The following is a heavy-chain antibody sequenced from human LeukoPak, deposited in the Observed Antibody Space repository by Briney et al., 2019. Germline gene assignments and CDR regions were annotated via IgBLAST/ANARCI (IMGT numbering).Heavy chain of an antibody. CDR3: ARDPGHDTSNYGGLDF. D-gene: IGHD4-11*01. Sequence: ASVKVSCKASGYTLTSYYMHWVRQAPGQGLEWMGWINPKSGDPIYVQKFQGRVTLTRDTSIDTVYLELSSLKSDDTAVYYCARDPGHDTSNYGGLDFWGQGTLVTVSS. CDR1: GYTLTSYY. V-gene: IGHV1-2*02. CDR2: INPKSGDP. J-gene: IGHJ4*02.